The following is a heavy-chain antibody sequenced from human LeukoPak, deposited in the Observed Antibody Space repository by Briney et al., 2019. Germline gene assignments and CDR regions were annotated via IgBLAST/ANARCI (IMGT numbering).Heavy chain of an antibody. D-gene: IGHD2-15*01. CDR1: GFTVSSNY. V-gene: IGHV3-7*01. Sequence: GGSLRLSCAASGFTVSSNYMSWVRQAPGKGLEWVANIKQDGSEKYYVDSVKGRFTISRDNAKNSLYLQMNSLRAEDTAVYYCARDRCSGGSRYVDYWGQGTLVTVSS. CDR3: ARDRCSGGSRYVDY. CDR2: IKQDGSEK. J-gene: IGHJ4*02.